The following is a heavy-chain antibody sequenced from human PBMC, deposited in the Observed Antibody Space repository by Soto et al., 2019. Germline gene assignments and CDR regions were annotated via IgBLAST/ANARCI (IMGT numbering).Heavy chain of an antibody. J-gene: IGHJ6*04. CDR3: ARHEDTAGRLDV. Sequence: SETLSLTCTVSGGSISSYYWSWIRQPPGKGLEWIGYIYYSGSTNYNPSLKSRVTISVDTSKNQFSLKLSSVTAADTAVYYCARHEDTAGRLDVWGKGTTVTVSS. CDR1: GGSISSYY. V-gene: IGHV4-59*01. CDR2: IYYSGST. D-gene: IGHD2-21*02.